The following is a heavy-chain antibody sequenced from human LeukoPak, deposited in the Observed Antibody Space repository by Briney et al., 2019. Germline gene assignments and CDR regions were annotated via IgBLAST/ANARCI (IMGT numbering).Heavy chain of an antibody. CDR2: IYPGDSDT. Sequence: AESLQISCKGSGYNFTSYWIGWVRQMPGKGLEWMGIIYPGDSDTRYSPSFRGQVTISADKSISTAYLQWSSLKASDTAMYYCARTYYYDSSGYYYRAAFDIWGRGTMVPVSS. CDR1: GYNFTSYW. CDR3: ARTYYYDSSGYYYRAAFDI. V-gene: IGHV5-51*01. J-gene: IGHJ3*02. D-gene: IGHD3-22*01.